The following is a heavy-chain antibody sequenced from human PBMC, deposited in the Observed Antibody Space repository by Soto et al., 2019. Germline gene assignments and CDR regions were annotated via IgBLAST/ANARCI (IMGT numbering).Heavy chain of an antibody. CDR3: ARLGGIGRAAPYYGMDV. V-gene: IGHV5-10-1*01. J-gene: IGHJ6*02. CDR2: IDPSDSYT. D-gene: IGHD6-6*01. CDR1: GYSFTSYW. Sequence: GESLKISCKGSGYSFTSYWISWVRQMPGKGLEWMGRIDPSDSYTNYSPSFQGHVTISADKSISTAYLQWSSLKASDTAMYYCARLGGIGRAAPYYGMDVWGQGTTVTVSS.